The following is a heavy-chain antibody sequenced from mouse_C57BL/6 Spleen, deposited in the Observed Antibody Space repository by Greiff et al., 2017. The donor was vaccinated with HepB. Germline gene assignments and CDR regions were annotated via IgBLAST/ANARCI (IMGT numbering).Heavy chain of an antibody. V-gene: IGHV1-50*01. CDR1: GYTFTSYW. J-gene: IGHJ3*01. Sequence: QVQLQQPGAELVKPGASVKLSCKASGYTFTSYWMQWVKQRPGQGLEWIGEIDPSDSYTNYNQKFKVKATLTVDTSSSTAYLQLSSLTSEDFAAYYCAYRTSSWFAYWGQGTLVTVSA. CDR3: AYRTSSWFAY. CDR2: IDPSDSYT. D-gene: IGHD2-12*01.